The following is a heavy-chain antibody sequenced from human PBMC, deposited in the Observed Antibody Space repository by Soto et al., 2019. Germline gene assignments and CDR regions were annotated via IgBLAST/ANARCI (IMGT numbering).Heavy chain of an antibody. D-gene: IGHD3-16*01. V-gene: IGHV3-23*01. Sequence: GGSLRLSCAASGFTFSTYAMSWVRQAPGKGLEWVSTVSHSGGRVFYADSVQGRFTISRDNSKNTLHLQMNSLRAEDTAVYYCAKLGAVPYFDCWGQGTLVTVSS. J-gene: IGHJ4*02. CDR1: GFTFSTYA. CDR3: AKLGAVPYFDC. CDR2: VSHSGGRV.